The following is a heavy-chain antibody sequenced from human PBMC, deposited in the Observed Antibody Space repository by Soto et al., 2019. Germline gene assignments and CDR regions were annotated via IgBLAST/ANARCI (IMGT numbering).Heavy chain of an antibody. D-gene: IGHD3-16*01. V-gene: IGHV3-23*01. CDR2: IGGGGQI. J-gene: IGHJ4*02. Sequence: EVQLLESGGGLVQPGGSRRLSCAASGFTFSSHDMAWVRQAPGKGLEGVSVIGGGGQIDYAESVKGRFTLSRDESRNTLYLQMNSLRVEDTAVYYCVKGLWGDNWGQGALVTVSS. CDR1: GFTFSSHD. CDR3: VKGLWGDN.